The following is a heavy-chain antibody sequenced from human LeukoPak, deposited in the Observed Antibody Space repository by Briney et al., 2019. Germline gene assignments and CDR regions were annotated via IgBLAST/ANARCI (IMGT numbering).Heavy chain of an antibody. V-gene: IGHV3-23*01. Sequence: PGGSLRLSCAASGFTFSSYAMSWVRQAPGKGLEWVSAISGSGGSTYYADSVRGRFTISRDNSKNTLYLQMNSLRAEDTAVYYCAKNLVPTRVRCAFDYWGQGRLVTVS. D-gene: IGHD3-10*01. CDR1: GFTFSSYA. J-gene: IGHJ4*02. CDR3: AKNLVPTRVRCAFDY. CDR2: ISGSGGST.